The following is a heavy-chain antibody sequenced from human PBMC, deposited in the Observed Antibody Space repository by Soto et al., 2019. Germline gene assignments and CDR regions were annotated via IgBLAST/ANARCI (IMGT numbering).Heavy chain of an antibody. J-gene: IGHJ4*02. V-gene: IGHV3-30*18. Sequence: QLELVESGGGVVHPGTSLRLSCAASGFSFNRFATHWVRQAPGKGLEWVALISSDGSHEMYADSVKGRFTISRENSKNRLYLQMNYLRVEDTALYFCAKDRVPVGSVVIIPYYFDVWGRGTLVTVSS. CDR3: AKDRVPVGSVVIIPYYFDV. CDR2: ISSDGSHE. D-gene: IGHD3-22*01. CDR1: GFSFNRFA.